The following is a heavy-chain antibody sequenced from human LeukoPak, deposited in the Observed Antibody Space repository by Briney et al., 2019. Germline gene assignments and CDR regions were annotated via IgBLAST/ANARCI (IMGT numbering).Heavy chain of an antibody. D-gene: IGHD1-1*01. J-gene: IGHJ3*02. CDR3: ARGSYNRDAFDI. CDR1: GYTFTGYY. CDR2: INPSGGST. V-gene: IGHV1-46*01. Sequence: ASVKVSCKASGYTFTGYYIHWVRQAPGQGLEWMGIINPSGGSTSYAQKFQGRVTMTRDMSTSTVYMELSSLRSEDTAVYYCARGSYNRDAFDIWGQGTMVTVSS.